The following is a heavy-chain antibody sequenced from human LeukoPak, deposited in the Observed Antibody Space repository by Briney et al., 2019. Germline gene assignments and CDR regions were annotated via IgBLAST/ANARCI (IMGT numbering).Heavy chain of an antibody. CDR2: IYYSGST. J-gene: IGHJ4*02. CDR1: GGSISSGDYY. Sequence: SQTLSLTCTVSGGSISSGDYYRSWIRQPPGKGLEWIGYIYYSGSTYYNPSLKSRVTISVDTSKNQFSLKLSSVTAADTAVYYCARAYYYDSSGYYSNRYYFDYWGQGTLVTVSS. CDR3: ARAYYYDSSGYYSNRYYFDY. V-gene: IGHV4-30-4*01. D-gene: IGHD3-22*01.